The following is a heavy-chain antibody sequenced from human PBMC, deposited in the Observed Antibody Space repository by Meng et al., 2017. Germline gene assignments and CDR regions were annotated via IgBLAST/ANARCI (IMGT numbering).Heavy chain of an antibody. CDR1: GFTFRDYY. V-gene: IGHV3-11*04. CDR2: ISTTGSSI. D-gene: IGHD2/OR15-2a*01. CDR3: ARDHGFLNWFDP. Sequence: LQLVESWGGLVKAGGSLGLSCAASGFTFRDYYMTWIRQAPGKGLEWVSSISTTGSSIYYADSVKGRFSISRDNAENSLYLQINSLRVEDTAVYYCARDHGFLNWFDPWGQGTLVTVSS. J-gene: IGHJ5*02.